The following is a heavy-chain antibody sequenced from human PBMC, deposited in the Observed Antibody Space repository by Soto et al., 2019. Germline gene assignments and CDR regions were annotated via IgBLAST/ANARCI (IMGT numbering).Heavy chain of an antibody. CDR1: GFTVSSNY. CDR2: IYSGGST. CDR3: AREGGGVYCSGGSCYGRYFDY. V-gene: IGHV3-53*02. J-gene: IGHJ4*02. Sequence: VPLVETGGGLIQPGGSLRLSCAASGFTVSSNYMTWVRQAPGKGLEWVSIIYSGGSTYYTDSVKGRFTISRDTSKNTLHLQMNSLRAEDTAVYYCAREGGGVYCSGGSCYGRYFDYWGQGTLVTVSA. D-gene: IGHD2-15*01.